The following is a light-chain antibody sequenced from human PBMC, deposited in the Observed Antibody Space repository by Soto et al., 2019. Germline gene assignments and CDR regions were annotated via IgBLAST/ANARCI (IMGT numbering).Light chain of an antibody. CDR1: SSDVGGYDY. Sequence: QSALTQPASVSGSPGQSITISCTGTSSDVGGYDYVSWYQQLPGKAPKLMIYDVNNRPSGVSNRFSGSKSGNTASLTISGLQAEDEADYYCSSYTGTSTFVFGGGTQPTVL. V-gene: IGLV2-14*01. CDR3: SSYTGTSTFV. CDR2: DVN. J-gene: IGLJ7*01.